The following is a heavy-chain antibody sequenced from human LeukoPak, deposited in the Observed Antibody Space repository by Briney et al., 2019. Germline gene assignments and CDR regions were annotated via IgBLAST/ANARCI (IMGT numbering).Heavy chain of an antibody. D-gene: IGHD2-2*01. CDR1: GYSISSGYY. CDR2: IYHSGST. Sequence: SETLSLTCTVSGYSISSGYYWGWIRQPPGKGLEWIGSIYHSGSTYYNPSLKSRVTISVDTSKSQFSLKLSSVTAADTAVYYCARHVRGYTREPGVPAAGFDYWGQGTLVTVSS. CDR3: ARHVRGYTREPGVPAAGFDY. V-gene: IGHV4-38-2*02. J-gene: IGHJ4*02.